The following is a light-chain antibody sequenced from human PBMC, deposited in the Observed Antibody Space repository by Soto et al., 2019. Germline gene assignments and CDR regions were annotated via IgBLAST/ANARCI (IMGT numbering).Light chain of an antibody. CDR1: QGISSY. J-gene: IGKJ5*01. CDR3: KKYNSPLT. Sequence: DIQLTQSPSFLSASVGDGVTITCRASQGISSYLAWYQQTPGKAPKLLIYAASTLQSGVPSRFRGSGSGTEFTLTISSLQTEDVATYFCKKYNSPLTFGQGTRLEIK. CDR2: AAS. V-gene: IGKV1-9*01.